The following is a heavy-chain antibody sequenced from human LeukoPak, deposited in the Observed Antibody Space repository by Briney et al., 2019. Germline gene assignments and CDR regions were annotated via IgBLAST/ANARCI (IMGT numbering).Heavy chain of an antibody. Sequence: ASVKVSCKASGYTFTSYAMNWVRQAPGQGLEWMGWINTNTGNPTYAQGFTGRFVFSLDTSVSTAYLQISSVKAEDTAVYYCARPQIPYDFWSGYFSAEYFQHWGQGTLVTVSS. CDR2: INTNTGNP. CDR3: ARPQIPYDFWSGYFSAEYFQH. J-gene: IGHJ1*01. V-gene: IGHV7-4-1*02. D-gene: IGHD3-3*01. CDR1: GYTFTSYA.